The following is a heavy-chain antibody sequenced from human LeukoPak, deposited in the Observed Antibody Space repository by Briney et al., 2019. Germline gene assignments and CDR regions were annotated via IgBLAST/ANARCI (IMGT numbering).Heavy chain of an antibody. CDR1: GYTFTSYA. D-gene: IGHD6-13*01. J-gene: IGHJ4*02. V-gene: IGHV1-3*01. CDR3: ARDVGRLAAAGDY. Sequence: GASVKVSCKASGYTFTSYAMHWVRQAPGQGLEWMGWINAGNGNTKYSQKFQGRVTITRDTSASTAYMELSSLRSEDTAVYYCARDVGRLAAAGDYWGQGTLVTVSS. CDR2: INAGNGNT.